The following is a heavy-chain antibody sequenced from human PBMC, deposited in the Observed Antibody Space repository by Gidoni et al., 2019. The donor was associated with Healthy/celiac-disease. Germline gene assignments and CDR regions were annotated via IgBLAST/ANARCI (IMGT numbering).Heavy chain of an antibody. V-gene: IGHV3-7*03. J-gene: IGHJ4*02. CDR3: ARETYGYFDY. CDR2: IKQDGSEK. D-gene: IGHD4-17*01. CDR1: GFTFSSYR. Sequence: EVQLVESGGGLVQPGGSLSLYCAASGFTFSSYRMSWVRQAPGTGLELVANIKQDGSEKYYVDSVKGRFTISRDNAKNSLYLQMNSLRAEDTAVSYCARETYGYFDYWGQGTLVTVSS.